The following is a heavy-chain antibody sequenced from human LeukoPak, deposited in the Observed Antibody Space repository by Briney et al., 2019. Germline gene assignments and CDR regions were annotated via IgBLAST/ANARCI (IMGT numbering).Heavy chain of an antibody. CDR3: ARDSHYGDYDYFDY. Sequence: PSETLSLTCTVSGGSISSSSYYWGWIRQPPGKGLEWIGSIYYSGSTYYNPSLKSRVTISVDTPKNQFSLKLSSVTAADTAVYYCARDSHYGDYDYFDYWGQGTLVTVSS. J-gene: IGHJ4*02. CDR2: IYYSGST. V-gene: IGHV4-39*07. CDR1: GGSISSSSYY. D-gene: IGHD4-17*01.